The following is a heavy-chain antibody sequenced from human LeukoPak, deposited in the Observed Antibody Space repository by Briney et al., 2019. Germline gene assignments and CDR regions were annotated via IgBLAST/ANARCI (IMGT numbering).Heavy chain of an antibody. Sequence: PSETLSLTCTVSGGSISSSSYYWGWIRQPPGKGLEWIGSIYYSGSTYYNPSLKSRVTISVDTSKNQFSLKLSSVTAADTAVYYCARTVVVAARRTLDYWGQGTLVTVSS. CDR2: IYYSGST. CDR3: ARTVVVAARRTLDY. J-gene: IGHJ4*02. CDR1: GGSISSSSYY. V-gene: IGHV4-39*01. D-gene: IGHD2-15*01.